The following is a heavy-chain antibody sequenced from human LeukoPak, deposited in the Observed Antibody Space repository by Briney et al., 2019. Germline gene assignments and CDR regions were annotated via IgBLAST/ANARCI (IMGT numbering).Heavy chain of an antibody. CDR3: TTDGVGVEGATYDN. Sequence: GGPLRLSCAASGFAASGFTFSSFGMPWVRQAPGKGLEWVGRIKAKSHGGTIEYAAPVKGRFTISRDDSKNTLYLQMNSLKTEDTAVYYCTTDGVGVEGATYDNWGQGTLVSVSS. CDR2: IKAKSHGGTI. J-gene: IGHJ4*02. CDR1: GFAASGFTFSSFG. V-gene: IGHV3-15*01. D-gene: IGHD1-26*01.